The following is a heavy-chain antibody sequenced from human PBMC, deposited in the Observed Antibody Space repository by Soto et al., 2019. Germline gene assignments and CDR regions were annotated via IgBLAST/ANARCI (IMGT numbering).Heavy chain of an antibody. CDR1: GFTFSSYG. J-gene: IGHJ4*02. CDR2: ISYDGSNK. D-gene: IGHD3-3*01. CDR3: ATIPPNGTNYDFWFAF. V-gene: IGHV3-30*03. Sequence: PGGSLRLSCAASGFTFSSYGMHWVRQAPGKGLEWVAVISYDGSNKYYADSVKGRFTISRDNSKNTLYLQMNSLRAEDTAVYYCATIPPNGTNYDFWFAFWGQGTLVTVSS.